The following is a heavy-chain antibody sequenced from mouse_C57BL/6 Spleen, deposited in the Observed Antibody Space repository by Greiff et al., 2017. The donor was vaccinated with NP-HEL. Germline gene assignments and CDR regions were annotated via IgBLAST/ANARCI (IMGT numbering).Heavy chain of an antibody. D-gene: IGHD2-12*01. Sequence: VQLQESGAELAKPGASVKLSCKASGYTFTSYWMHWVKQRPGQGLEWIGYINPSSGYTKYNQKFKDKATLTADKSSSTAYMQLSSLTYEDSAVYYCARSYDGRGYYFDYWGQGTTLTVSS. CDR3: ARSYDGRGYYFDY. CDR2: INPSSGYT. CDR1: GYTFTSYW. V-gene: IGHV1-7*01. J-gene: IGHJ2*01.